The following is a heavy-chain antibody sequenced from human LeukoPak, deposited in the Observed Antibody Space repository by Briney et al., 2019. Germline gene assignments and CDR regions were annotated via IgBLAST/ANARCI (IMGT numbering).Heavy chain of an antibody. CDR3: AKTRPLDSSSWSHGDY. J-gene: IGHJ4*02. Sequence: GGSLRLSCAASGFTFSSYSMNWVRQAPGKGLEWVSAISGSGDSTYYGDSVKGRFTISRDNSKNTLYLQMNSLRAEDTAVYYCAKTRPLDSSSWSHGDYWGQGTLVTVFS. CDR1: GFTFSSYS. CDR2: ISGSGDST. V-gene: IGHV3-23*01. D-gene: IGHD6-13*01.